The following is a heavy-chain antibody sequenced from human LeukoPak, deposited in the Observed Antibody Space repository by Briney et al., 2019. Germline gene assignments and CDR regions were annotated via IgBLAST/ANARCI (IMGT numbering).Heavy chain of an antibody. CDR1: GYPFASYG. Sequence: SVKVSCKASGYPFASYGVSWVRQAPGQGLEWMGWISAYKGNTNYAQKFQGRVTITTETSTSTAYMELKSLRSDDTAVYYCARDHGGKVDRYFDVRGRGTLVTVSS. CDR2: ISAYKGNT. CDR3: ARDHGGKVDRYFDV. D-gene: IGHD2-15*01. J-gene: IGHJ2*01. V-gene: IGHV1-18*01.